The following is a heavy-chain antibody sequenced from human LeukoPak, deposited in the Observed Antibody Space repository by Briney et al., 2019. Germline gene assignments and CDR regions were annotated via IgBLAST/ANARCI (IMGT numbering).Heavy chain of an antibody. V-gene: IGHV3-23*01. J-gene: IGHJ4*02. CDR3: ASKIVVVITGFDY. D-gene: IGHD3-22*01. Sequence: PGGSLRLSCAASGFTFSSYAMSWVRQAPGKGLEWVSAISGSGGSTYYADSVKGRFTISRDNSKNTLYLQMNSLRAEDTAVYYCASKIVVVITGFDYWGQGTLVTVSS. CDR1: GFTFSSYA. CDR2: ISGSGGST.